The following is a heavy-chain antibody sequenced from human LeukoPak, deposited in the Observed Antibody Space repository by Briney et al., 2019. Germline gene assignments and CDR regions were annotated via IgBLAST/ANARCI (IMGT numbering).Heavy chain of an antibody. V-gene: IGHV4-59*08. CDR2: IYYSGST. J-gene: IGHJ4*02. Sequence: SETLSLTCTVSGGSISSYYWSWIRQPPGKGLEWIGYIYYSGSTNYNPSLKSRVTISVDTSKNQFSLKLSSVTAADTAVYYCARLYGSGSFQYFDYWGQGTLVTVSS. D-gene: IGHD3-10*01. CDR1: GGSISSYY. CDR3: ARLYGSGSFQYFDY.